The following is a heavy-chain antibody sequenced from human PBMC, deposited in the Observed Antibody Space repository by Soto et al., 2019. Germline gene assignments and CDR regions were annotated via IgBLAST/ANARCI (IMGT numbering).Heavy chain of an antibody. CDR1: GFTFSSYG. V-gene: IGHV3-30*18. CDR2: ISYDGSNK. J-gene: IGHJ4*02. D-gene: IGHD3-16*02. CDR3: AKLSQSEPEFDY. Sequence: PGGSLRLSCAASGFTFSSYGMHWVRQAPGKGLEWVAVISYDGSNKYYADSVKGRFTISRDNSKNTLYLQMNSLRAEDTAVYYCAKLSQSEPEFDYWGQGTLVTVSS.